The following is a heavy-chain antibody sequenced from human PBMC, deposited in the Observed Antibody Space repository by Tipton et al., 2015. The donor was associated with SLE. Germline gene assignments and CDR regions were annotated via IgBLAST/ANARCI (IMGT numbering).Heavy chain of an antibody. CDR3: ARRLEYSSGGYEEYFDY. CDR1: GGSFSGYY. CDR2: INYSGST. D-gene: IGHD6-19*01. V-gene: IGHV4-34*01. Sequence: TLSLTCAVYGGSFSGYYWSWIRQPPGKGLEWIGEINYSGSTNYNPSLKSRVTISVDTSKNQFSLKLSSVTAADTAVYYCARRLEYSSGGYEEYFDYWGQGTLVTVSS. J-gene: IGHJ4*02.